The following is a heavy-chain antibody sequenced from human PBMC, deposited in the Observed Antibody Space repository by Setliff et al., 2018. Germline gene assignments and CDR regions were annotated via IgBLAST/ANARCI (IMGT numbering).Heavy chain of an antibody. Sequence: SETLSLTCSVSGGSISSSYWSWIRQPPGKGLEWIGEINHTGGTNYTPSPKSRVTISGDTSKNQFSLKLTSVTAADTAVYYCATTTLGRYCSGGNCYFGYWGQGTLVTVSS. J-gene: IGHJ4*02. CDR2: INHTGGT. CDR3: ATTTLGRYCSGGNCYFGY. V-gene: IGHV4-34*01. D-gene: IGHD2-15*01. CDR1: GGSISSSY.